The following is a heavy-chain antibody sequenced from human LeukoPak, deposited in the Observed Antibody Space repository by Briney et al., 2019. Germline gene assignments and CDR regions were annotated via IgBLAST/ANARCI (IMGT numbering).Heavy chain of an antibody. D-gene: IGHD2-15*01. CDR3: ARLPSGGSLGAFDI. CDR1: GGSISSRTYY. Sequence: PSETLSLTCIVSGGSISSRTYYWGWIRQPPGKGLEWIGTIYYSGSTYYNPSLKSRVTISVDTSKNQFSLKLSSVTAADTAVYYCARLPSGGSLGAFDIWGQGTMVTVSS. V-gene: IGHV4-39*01. J-gene: IGHJ3*02. CDR2: IYYSGST.